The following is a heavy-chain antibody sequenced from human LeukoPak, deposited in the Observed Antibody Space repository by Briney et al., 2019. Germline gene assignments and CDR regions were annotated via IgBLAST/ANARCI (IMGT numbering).Heavy chain of an antibody. V-gene: IGHV4-38-2*01. D-gene: IGHD3-22*01. J-gene: IGHJ4*02. Sequence: PSETLSLTCAVSGGSISSGYFWGWIRQPPGKGLEWIGSIYHSGTTFYNPSLKSRVTISIDMSKNQISLKLSSVTAADTAVYYCARNRFYDSTGHYYDFDYWGQGTLVTVSS. CDR3: ARNRFYDSTGHYYDFDY. CDR1: GGSISSGYF. CDR2: IYHSGTT.